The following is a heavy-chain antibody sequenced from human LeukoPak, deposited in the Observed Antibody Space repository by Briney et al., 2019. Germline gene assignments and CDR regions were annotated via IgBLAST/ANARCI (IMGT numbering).Heavy chain of an antibody. Sequence: GGSLRLSCAASGFTFSSYSMNWVRQAPGKGLEWVSVLYSGGSTYYADSVKGRFTISRDNSKNTLYLQMNSLRAEDTAVYYCAGRYCSSVRCYDGLGIWGQGTLVTVSS. CDR2: LYSGGST. J-gene: IGHJ4*02. CDR3: AGRYCSSVRCYDGLGI. V-gene: IGHV3-53*01. CDR1: GFTFSSYS. D-gene: IGHD2-2*01.